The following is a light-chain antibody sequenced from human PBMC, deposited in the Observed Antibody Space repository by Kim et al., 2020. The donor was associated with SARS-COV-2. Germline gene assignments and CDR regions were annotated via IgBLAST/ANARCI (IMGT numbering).Light chain of an antibody. J-gene: IGKJ2*02. CDR3: QKYSSAPWT. Sequence: DIQMTQSPSSLSASVGDRVTITCRASQGISTHLAWYHQKPGKVPTLLIYATSALESGVPSRFSGSGSGTDFTLTISSLQPEDAGTYYCQKYSSAPWTFGPGTKLEIK. CDR1: QGISTH. CDR2: ATS. V-gene: IGKV1-27*01.